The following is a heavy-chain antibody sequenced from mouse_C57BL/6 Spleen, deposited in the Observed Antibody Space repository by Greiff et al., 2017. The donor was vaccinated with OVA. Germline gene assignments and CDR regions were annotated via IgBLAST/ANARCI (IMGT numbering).Heavy chain of an antibody. CDR1: GYTFTSYW. CDR3: ARSYYGSSFYYAMDY. Sequence: VQLQQSGAELVMPGASVKLSCKASGYTFTSYWMHWVKQRPGQGLEWIGEIDPSDSYTNYNQKFKGKSTLTLDKSSSTAYMQLSSLTSEDSAVYYCARSYYGSSFYYAMDYWGQGTSVTVSS. J-gene: IGHJ4*01. CDR2: IDPSDSYT. D-gene: IGHD1-1*01. V-gene: IGHV1-69*01.